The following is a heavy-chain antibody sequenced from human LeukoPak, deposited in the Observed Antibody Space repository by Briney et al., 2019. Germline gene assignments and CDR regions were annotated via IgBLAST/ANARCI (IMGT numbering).Heavy chain of an antibody. V-gene: IGHV3-74*01. D-gene: IGHD6-19*01. Sequence: GGSLRLSCAASGFTFSNYWMHWVRQAPGKGLVWVSRIKSDGSRTDYADSVKGRFTISRDNAKNSLYLQMNSLRAEDTAVYYCARDGSGWSVYWGQGTLVTVSS. J-gene: IGHJ4*02. CDR3: ARDGSGWSVY. CDR1: GFTFSNYW. CDR2: IKSDGSRT.